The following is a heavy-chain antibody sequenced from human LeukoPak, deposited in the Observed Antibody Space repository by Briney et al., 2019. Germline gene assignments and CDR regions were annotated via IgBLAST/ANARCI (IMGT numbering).Heavy chain of an antibody. J-gene: IGHJ4*02. Sequence: ASVKVSCKASGYTFTSYYMHWVRQAPGQGLEWMGIINPSGGSTSYAQKFQGRVTMTRDTSTSTVYMELSSLRSEDTAVYYCARDGYYYDSSGYYLGIDYWGQGTLVTVSS. CDR1: GYTFTSYY. V-gene: IGHV1-46*01. CDR3: ARDGYYYDSSGYYLGIDY. D-gene: IGHD3-22*01. CDR2: INPSGGST.